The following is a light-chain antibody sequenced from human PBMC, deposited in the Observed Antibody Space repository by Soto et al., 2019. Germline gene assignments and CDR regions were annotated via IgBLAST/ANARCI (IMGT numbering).Light chain of an antibody. V-gene: IGKV3-15*01. Sequence: ETVLTQSPGTLSLPPGEGATLSCRASQGIGDTLAWYQHKPGQTPRLLIYDTSTRATGVPTRFSGSRSGAEFTLTINSLQSEDFAVYYCQPYNNWPLTFGGGTKVDIK. J-gene: IGKJ4*01. CDR2: DTS. CDR3: QPYNNWPLT. CDR1: QGIGDT.